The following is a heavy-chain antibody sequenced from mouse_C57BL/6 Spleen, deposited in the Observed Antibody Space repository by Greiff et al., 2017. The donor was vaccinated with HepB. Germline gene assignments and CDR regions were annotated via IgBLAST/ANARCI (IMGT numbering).Heavy chain of an antibody. CDR3: ARHHYDGYYVFAY. J-gene: IGHJ3*01. D-gene: IGHD2-3*01. V-gene: IGHV2-6-1*01. Sequence: VKLMESGPGLVAPSQSLSITCTVSGFSLTSYGVHWVRQPPGKGLEWLVVIWSDGSTTYNSALKSRLSISKDNSKSQVFLKMNSLQTDDTAMYYCARHHYDGYYVFAYWGQGTLVTVSA. CDR1: GFSLTSYG. CDR2: IWSDGST.